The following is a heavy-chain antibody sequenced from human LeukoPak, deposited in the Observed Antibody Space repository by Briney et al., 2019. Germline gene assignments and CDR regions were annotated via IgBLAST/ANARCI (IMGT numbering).Heavy chain of an antibody. V-gene: IGHV1-8*01. Sequence: APVKVSCKASGYTFSDYDINWVRQATGQGLEWMGWINPNSGNAGYAQKFQGRVTMTRNTSISTAYMELSSLRSEDTAVYYCARALAWGGSSYSYYYMDVWDKGTTVTVSS. J-gene: IGHJ6*03. CDR3: ARALAWGGSSYSYYYMDV. CDR1: GYTFSDYD. CDR2: INPNSGNA. D-gene: IGHD1-26*01.